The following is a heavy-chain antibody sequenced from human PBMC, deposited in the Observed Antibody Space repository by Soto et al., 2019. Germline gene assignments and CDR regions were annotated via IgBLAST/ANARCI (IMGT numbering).Heavy chain of an antibody. CDR2: ISGSGGST. Sequence: GGSLRLSCAASGFTFSSYAMSWVRQAPGKGLEWVSAISGSGGSTYYADSVKGRFTISRDNSKNTPYLQMNSLRAEDTAVYYCAKDIAAAGTEGDYWGQGTLVTVSS. J-gene: IGHJ4*02. CDR1: GFTFSSYA. V-gene: IGHV3-23*01. D-gene: IGHD6-13*01. CDR3: AKDIAAAGTEGDY.